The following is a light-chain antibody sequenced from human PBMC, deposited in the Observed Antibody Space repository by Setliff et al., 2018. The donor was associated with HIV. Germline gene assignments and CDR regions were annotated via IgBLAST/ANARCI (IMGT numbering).Light chain of an antibody. CDR1: TFNIGSNT. CDR3: AAWDDGLNGYV. CDR2: NNN. Sequence: QSVLTQPPSASGTPGQRVTISCSGGTFNIGSNTVNWYQQLPGAAPKLLIYNNNQRPSGVPDRFSGSKSFTSASLAISGLQSADESDYYCAAWDDGLNGYVFGTGTKVTVL. V-gene: IGLV1-44*01. J-gene: IGLJ1*01.